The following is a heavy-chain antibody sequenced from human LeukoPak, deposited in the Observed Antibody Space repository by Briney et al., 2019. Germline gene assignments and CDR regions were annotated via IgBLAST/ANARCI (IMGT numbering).Heavy chain of an antibody. V-gene: IGHV3-21*01. CDR2: ISSSSSYI. Sequence: GGSLRLSCAASGFTFSIYSMNWVRQAPGKGLEWDSSISSSSSYIYYADSVKGRFTISRDNAKNSLYLQMNSLRAEDTAVYYCARDPSDFWSGYYTAVGYFDYWGQGTLVTVSS. J-gene: IGHJ4*02. CDR3: ARDPSDFWSGYYTAVGYFDY. D-gene: IGHD3-3*01. CDR1: GFTFSIYS.